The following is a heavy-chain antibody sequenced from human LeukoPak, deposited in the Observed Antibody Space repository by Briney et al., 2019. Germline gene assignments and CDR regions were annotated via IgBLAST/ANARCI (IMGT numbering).Heavy chain of an antibody. Sequence: PGGSLRFSCAASGFTFSSYGMHWVRQAPGKGLEWVAFIRYDGSNKYYADSVKGRFTISRDNSKNTLYLQMNSLRAEDTAVYYCAKGYDSFGYYSPLDYWGQGTLVTVSS. CDR2: IRYDGSNK. V-gene: IGHV3-30*02. CDR1: GFTFSSYG. J-gene: IGHJ4*02. CDR3: AKGYDSFGYYSPLDY. D-gene: IGHD3-22*01.